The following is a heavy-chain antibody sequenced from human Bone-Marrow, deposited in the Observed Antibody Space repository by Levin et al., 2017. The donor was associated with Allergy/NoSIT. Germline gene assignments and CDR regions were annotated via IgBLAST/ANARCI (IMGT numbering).Heavy chain of an antibody. J-gene: IGHJ6*02. CDR2: MNIDGSNT. CDR3: ARVAKFMVGTTAHYGLDV. D-gene: IGHD1-14*01. CDR1: GFNFSIYW. V-gene: IGHV3-74*01. Sequence: GGSLRLSCAASGFNFSIYWMHWVRQAPGKGLVWVSRMNIDGSNTIYADSVKGRFTISRDNAKNTLYLQMNSLRAEDTALYYCARVAKFMVGTTAHYGLDVWGQGTSVTVS.